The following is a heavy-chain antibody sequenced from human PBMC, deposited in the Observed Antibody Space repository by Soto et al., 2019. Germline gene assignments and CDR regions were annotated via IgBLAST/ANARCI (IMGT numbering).Heavy chain of an antibody. CDR3: MTATLGSTSCYYR. J-gene: IGHJ5*02. CDR1: GYSFTPYW. D-gene: IGHD2-2*01. Sequence: GVSLKISCQGFGYSFTPYWISWLRQMPGKGMEWMGRINPSDSYTNYSPSFQGHVTFSADKSISTAYLQWSSLKTSDSAMYSYMTATLGSTSCYYRWGQETLVSVAS. V-gene: IGHV5-10-1*01. CDR2: INPSDSYT.